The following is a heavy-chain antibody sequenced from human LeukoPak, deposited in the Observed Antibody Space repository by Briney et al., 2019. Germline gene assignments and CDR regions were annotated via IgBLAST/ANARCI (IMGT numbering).Heavy chain of an antibody. CDR3: ARDPFNTPGLVPQGY. CDR2: ISAYNGNT. Sequence: ASVKVSCKASGYTFTSYGISWVRQAPGQGLEWMGWISAYNGNTNYAQKLQGRVTMTTDTSTSTAYMELRSLRSDDTAVYYCARDPFNTPGLVPQGYWGQGTLVTVSS. CDR1: GYTFTSYG. J-gene: IGHJ4*02. D-gene: IGHD2-8*02. V-gene: IGHV1-18*01.